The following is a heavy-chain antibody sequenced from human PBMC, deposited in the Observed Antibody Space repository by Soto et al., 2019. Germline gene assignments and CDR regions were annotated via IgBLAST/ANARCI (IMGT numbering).Heavy chain of an antibody. CDR2: IYSGGST. Sequence: GESLKISCAASGFTVSSNYMSWVRQAPGKGLEWVSVIYSGGSTYYADSVKGRFTISRDNSKNTLYLQMNSLRAEDTAVYYCARQVVVDDAFDIWGQGTMVTVSS. J-gene: IGHJ3*02. CDR3: ARQVVVDDAFDI. V-gene: IGHV3-66*04. D-gene: IGHD3-22*01. CDR1: GFTVSSNY.